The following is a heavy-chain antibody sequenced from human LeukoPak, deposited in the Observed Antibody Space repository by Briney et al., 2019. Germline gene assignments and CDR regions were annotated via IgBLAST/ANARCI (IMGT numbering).Heavy chain of an antibody. D-gene: IGHD3-22*01. CDR3: ATTWYYDSRGYLFDD. J-gene: IGHJ4*01. Sequence: SQTLSLTCSVSGVPISTYYWSWLRQSPGKGLEWIAYVYYNGDIMYNPSLKSRVTISLDTSKNQFSLSMTSVTAADTAVYFCATTWYYDSRGYLFDDWGHGTLVTVSS. CDR2: VYYNGDI. V-gene: IGHV4-59*01. CDR1: GVPISTYY.